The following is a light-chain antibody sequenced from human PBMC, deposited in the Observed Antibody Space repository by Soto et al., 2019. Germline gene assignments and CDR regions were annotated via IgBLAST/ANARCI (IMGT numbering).Light chain of an antibody. Sequence: EIVLTQSPGTLSLSPGERATLSCRASHSVSGNYLAWYQQKPGQAPRLLIYGASSRAPGIPDRFSGSGSGTDFTLTISRLEPEDVAVYACQQHGSSPQTYGQGTKVESK. CDR2: GAS. CDR1: HSVSGNY. V-gene: IGKV3-20*01. J-gene: IGKJ1*01. CDR3: QQHGSSPQT.